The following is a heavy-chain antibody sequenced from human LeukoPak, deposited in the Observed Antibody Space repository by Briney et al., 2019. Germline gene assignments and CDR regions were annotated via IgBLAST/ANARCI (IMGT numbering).Heavy chain of an antibody. J-gene: IGHJ6*03. CDR1: GFAFSSSW. Sequence: PGGSLRLSCAASGFAFSSSWMSWVRQAPGKGLEWVSNIKQDGSEPYYVDSLKGRFTVSRDNAKNSVYLQMNNLRAEDTAVYYCARRAPGYCITTSCPDTYYYYYYMDVWGKGTTVTVSS. V-gene: IGHV3-7*01. CDR3: ARRAPGYCITTSCPDTYYYYYYMDV. D-gene: IGHD2-2*01. CDR2: IKQDGSEP.